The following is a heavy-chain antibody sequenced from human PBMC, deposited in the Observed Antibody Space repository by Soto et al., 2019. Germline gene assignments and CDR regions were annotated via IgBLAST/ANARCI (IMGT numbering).Heavy chain of an antibody. CDR3: ASRTLREEFYSGSGPPLDYYYGLDV. D-gene: IGHD3-10*01. V-gene: IGHV1-69*13. CDR1: GGTVSSYA. CDR2: IIPIFGTA. Sequence: GASVKVSCKASGGTVSSYAISWVRQAPGQGLEWMGGIIPIFGTANYAQKFQGRVTITADESTSTAYMELSSLRSEDTAVYYCASRTLREEFYSGSGPPLDYYYGLDVWGQGTTVTVSS. J-gene: IGHJ6*02.